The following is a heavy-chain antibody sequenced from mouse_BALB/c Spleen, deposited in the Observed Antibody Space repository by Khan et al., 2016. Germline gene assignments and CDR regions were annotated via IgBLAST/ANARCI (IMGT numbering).Heavy chain of an antibody. J-gene: IGHJ2*01. V-gene: IGHV1-7*01. D-gene: IGHD6-1*01. CDR1: GYTFTSYW. Sequence: QVQLQQSGAELAKPGASVKMSCKASGYTFTSYWMHWVKQRPGQGLEWIGYINPSTGYTAYNQKFKAKATLTADKSSSTAYMQLSSLTYEDSAVYFCARSRSDYFDYWGQGTTLTVSS. CDR3: ARSRSDYFDY. CDR2: INPSTGYT.